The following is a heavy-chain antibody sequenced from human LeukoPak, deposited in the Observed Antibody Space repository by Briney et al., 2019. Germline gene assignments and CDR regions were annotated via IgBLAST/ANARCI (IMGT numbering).Heavy chain of an antibody. D-gene: IGHD3-22*01. J-gene: IGHJ4*02. CDR1: GDSLSSSIYY. V-gene: IGHV4-39*01. CDR2: IHYSGST. CDR3: ARRAGYDSSGYYYS. Sequence: SETLSLTCTVSGDSLSSSIYYWDWIRQPPGKGLEWLGSIHYSGSTYYNPSPKSRVTISVDTSENQFSLKLNSVTAADTAVYFCARRAGYDSSGYYYSWGQGTLVTVSS.